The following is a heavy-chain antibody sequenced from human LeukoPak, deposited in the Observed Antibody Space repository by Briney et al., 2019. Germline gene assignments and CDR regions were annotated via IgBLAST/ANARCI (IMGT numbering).Heavy chain of an antibody. J-gene: IGHJ3*02. V-gene: IGHV4-39*07. CDR2: IFYSGST. CDR1: GESISGFY. Sequence: PSETLSLTCTVSGESISGFYWGWIRQPPGKGLEWIGNIFYSGSTYYSPSLKSRVTISLDTSRNQFSLKLNSVTAADTAVYYCAKSNGYGLVDIWGQGTMVTVSS. CDR3: AKSNGYGLVDI. D-gene: IGHD3-10*01.